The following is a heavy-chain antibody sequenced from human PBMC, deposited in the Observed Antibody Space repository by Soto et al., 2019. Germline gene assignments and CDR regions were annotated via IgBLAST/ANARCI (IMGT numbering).Heavy chain of an antibody. V-gene: IGHV3-33*01. Sequence: QVQLVESGGGVVQPGRSLRLSCAASGFTFSSYGMHWVRQAPGKGLEWVAVIWYDGSNKYYADSGKGRFTISRDNSKNTLYLQMNSLRAEDTAVYYCARDMGWFGELVDYWGQGTLVTVSS. CDR1: GFTFSSYG. CDR3: ARDMGWFGELVDY. D-gene: IGHD3-10*01. CDR2: IWYDGSNK. J-gene: IGHJ4*02.